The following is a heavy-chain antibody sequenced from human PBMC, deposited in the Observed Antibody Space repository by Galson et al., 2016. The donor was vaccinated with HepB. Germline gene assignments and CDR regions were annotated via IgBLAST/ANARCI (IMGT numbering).Heavy chain of an antibody. J-gene: IGHJ3*01. CDR1: GFTVSGTH. CDR2: LFSSGAS. V-gene: IGHV3-53*01. CDR3: EAYSDPFDV. Sequence: SLRLSCAASGFTVSGTHMSWARQAPGKGLQWVSSLFSSGASFYTESLRGRFTVSRDTSTNTLYLQMNSLRADDSAVYYCEAYSDPFDVWGQGTVVTV. D-gene: IGHD3-16*01.